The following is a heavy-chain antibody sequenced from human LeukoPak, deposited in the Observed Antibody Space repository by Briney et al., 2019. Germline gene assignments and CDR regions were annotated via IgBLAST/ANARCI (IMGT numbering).Heavy chain of an antibody. J-gene: IGHJ4*02. CDR3: ARERVGATFDY. D-gene: IGHD1-26*01. CDR2: IYHSGST. V-gene: IGHV4-38-2*02. CDR1: GYSISSGYY. Sequence: SETLSLTRTVSGYSISSGYYWGWIRQPPGKGLEWIGSIYHSGSTYYNPSLKSRVTISVDTSKNQFSLKLSSVTAADTAVYYCARERVGATFDYWGQGTLVTVAS.